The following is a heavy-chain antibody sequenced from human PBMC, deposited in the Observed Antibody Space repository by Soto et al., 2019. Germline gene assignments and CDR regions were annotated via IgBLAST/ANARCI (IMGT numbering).Heavy chain of an antibody. CDR2: ISYDGSNK. Sequence: GGSLRLSCAASGFTFSSYAMHWVRQAPGKGLEWVAVISYDGSNKYYADSVKGRFTISRDNSKNTLYLQMNSLRAEDTAVYYCARDRGGTMVRGVIIKKYRGMDVRGQGTTVTVSS. CDR1: GFTFSSYA. CDR3: ARDRGGTMVRGVIIKKYRGMDV. J-gene: IGHJ6*02. V-gene: IGHV3-30-3*01. D-gene: IGHD3-10*01.